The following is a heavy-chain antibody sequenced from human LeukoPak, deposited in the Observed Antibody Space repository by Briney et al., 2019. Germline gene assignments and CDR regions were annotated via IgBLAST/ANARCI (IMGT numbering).Heavy chain of an antibody. CDR2: ISYSGST. CDR3: ARELAAREDRWFDP. J-gene: IGHJ5*02. Sequence: PSETLSLTCTVSGGSISPYYWSWIRQPPGKGLECIGYISYSGSTNYNPSLKCRVTISLDTSKTQFSLRLRSVTAADTAVYYCARELAAREDRWFDPWGQGTLVTVSS. V-gene: IGHV4-59*12. D-gene: IGHD6-6*01. CDR1: GGSISPYY.